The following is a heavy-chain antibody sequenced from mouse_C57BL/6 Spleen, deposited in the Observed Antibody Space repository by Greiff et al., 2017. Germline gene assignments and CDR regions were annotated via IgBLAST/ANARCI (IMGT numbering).Heavy chain of an antibody. CDR1: GYTFTSYW. J-gene: IGHJ4*01. Sequence: QVQLQQPGAELVKPGASVKLSCKASGYTFTSYWMHWVKQRPGQGLEWIGMIHPNSGSTNYNEKFKSKATLTVDKSSSTAYMQLSSLTSEDSAVYYCARSGNSNPYYYAMDYWGQGTSVTVSS. V-gene: IGHV1-64*01. CDR3: ARSGNSNPYYYAMDY. D-gene: IGHD2-5*01. CDR2: IHPNSGST.